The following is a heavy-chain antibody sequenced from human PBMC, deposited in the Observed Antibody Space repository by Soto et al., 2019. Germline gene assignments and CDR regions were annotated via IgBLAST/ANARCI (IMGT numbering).Heavy chain of an antibody. CDR2: ISAYNGNT. J-gene: IGHJ4*02. Sequence: ASVKVSCRASGYTFTSYGISWVRQAPGQGLEWMGWISAYNGNTNYAQKLQGRVTMTTDTSTSTAYTELRSLRSDDTAVYYCARADKTWVLPASVYWGQGTLVTVSS. CDR1: GYTFTSYG. D-gene: IGHD2-2*01. V-gene: IGHV1-18*04. CDR3: ARADKTWVLPASVY.